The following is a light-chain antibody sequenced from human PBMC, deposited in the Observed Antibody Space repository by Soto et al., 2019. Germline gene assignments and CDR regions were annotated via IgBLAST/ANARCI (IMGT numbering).Light chain of an antibody. CDR3: QQSYSTPP. CDR2: AAS. J-gene: IGKJ4*01. Sequence: DIQMTQSPSSLSASVGDRVTITCRASQSISSYLNWYQQKPGKAPKLLIYAASSLQSGVPSRFSGSGSGTDFTLHISRLQPEDFATYYCQQSYSTPPLGGGTKVEIK. V-gene: IGKV1-39*01. CDR1: QSISSY.